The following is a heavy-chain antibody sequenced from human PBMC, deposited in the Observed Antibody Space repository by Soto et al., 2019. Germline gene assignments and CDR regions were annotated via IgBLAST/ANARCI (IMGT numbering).Heavy chain of an antibody. CDR3: AREVGDLVY. Sequence: QVQLVESGGGVVQPERSVRLSCAASGLTLSSYGMHWGRQAPGKGLEWVAVIWYDGSNKYYADSVKGRFTISRDNSKNTLYLRMNSLRAEATAVYYCAREVGDLVYWGQGTVVTVS. CDR2: IWYDGSNK. CDR1: GLTLSSYG. D-gene: IGHD1-26*01. V-gene: IGHV3-33*01. J-gene: IGHJ4*02.